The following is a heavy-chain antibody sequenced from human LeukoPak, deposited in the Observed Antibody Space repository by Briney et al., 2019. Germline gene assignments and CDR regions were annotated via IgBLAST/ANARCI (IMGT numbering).Heavy chain of an antibody. CDR1: GFTFNIYE. CDR3: ARVGYYYGLDF. V-gene: IGHV3-48*03. D-gene: IGHD5-12*01. CDR2: IGSGGRKI. Sequence: GGSLRLSCAASGFTFNIYEMSWVRQAPGKGLEWVSSIGSGGRKISYADSVKGRFTVSRDNAKTSLFLQVNSLGPEDTATYYCARVGYYYGLDFWGQGTMITVSS. J-gene: IGHJ3*01.